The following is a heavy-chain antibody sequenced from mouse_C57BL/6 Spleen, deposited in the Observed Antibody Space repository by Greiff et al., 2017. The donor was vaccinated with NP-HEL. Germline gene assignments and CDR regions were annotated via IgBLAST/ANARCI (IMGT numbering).Heavy chain of an antibody. CDR3: AREDFDYEDYYAMDY. J-gene: IGHJ4*01. CDR1: GYSITSGYY. D-gene: IGHD2-4*01. V-gene: IGHV3-6*01. CDR2: ISYDGSN. Sequence: DVQLQESGPGLVKPSQSLSLTCSVTGYSITSGYYWNWIRQFPGNKLEWMGYISYDGSNNYNPSLKNRISITRDTSKNQFFLKLNSVTTEDTATYYCAREDFDYEDYYAMDYWGQGTSVTVSS.